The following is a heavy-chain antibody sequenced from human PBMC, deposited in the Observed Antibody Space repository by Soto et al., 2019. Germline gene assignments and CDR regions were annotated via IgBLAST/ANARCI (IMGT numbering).Heavy chain of an antibody. Sequence: SLRLSCAASGVTFTSYAMTWVRQVPGEGLQWVSSISKSGDSTYYADSVKGRFTTSRENSKNTLYLQMNSLRAEDTAIYYCAKGSFGFDYWGQGTLVTVSS. CDR2: ISKSGDST. J-gene: IGHJ4*02. CDR3: AKGSFGFDY. CDR1: GVTFTSYA. D-gene: IGHD3-10*01. V-gene: IGHV3-23*01.